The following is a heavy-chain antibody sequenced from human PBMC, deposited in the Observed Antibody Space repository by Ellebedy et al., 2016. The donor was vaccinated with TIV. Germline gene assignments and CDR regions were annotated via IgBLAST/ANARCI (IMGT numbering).Heavy chain of an antibody. J-gene: IGHJ4*02. CDR3: AKDIEGSTGGYFDY. V-gene: IGHV3-48*01. D-gene: IGHD1-26*01. CDR1: GFTFSSDS. Sequence: GGSLRRSXAASGFTFSSDSMNWVRQAQGKGLEWVSYISSSSSTIYYADSVKGRFTISRANAKNSLYLQMNSLRAEDTALYYCAKDIEGSTGGYFDYWGQGTLVTVSS. CDR2: ISSSSSTI.